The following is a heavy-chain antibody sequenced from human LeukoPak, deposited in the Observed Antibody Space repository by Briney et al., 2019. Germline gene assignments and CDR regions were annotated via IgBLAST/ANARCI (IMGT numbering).Heavy chain of an antibody. J-gene: IGHJ6*03. CDR3: AKGECSSTSCHYYYYYYMDV. V-gene: IGHV3-23*01. CDR2: ISGSGGST. D-gene: IGHD2-2*01. Sequence: LPGGSLRLSCAASGFTFSSYAMSWVRQAPGKGLEWVSAISGSGGSTYYADSVKGRFTISRDNSKNTLYLQMNSLTAEDTAVYYCAKGECSSTSCHYYYYYYMDVWGKGTTVTVSS. CDR1: GFTFSSYA.